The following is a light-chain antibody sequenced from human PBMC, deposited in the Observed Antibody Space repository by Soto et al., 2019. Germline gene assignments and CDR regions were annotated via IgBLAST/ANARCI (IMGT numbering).Light chain of an antibody. CDR2: DVS. V-gene: IGLV2-14*01. CDR3: SSYTSSTVV. CDR1: SSDVGGYNY. Sequence: QSALTQPASVSGSPGQSNTISCTGTSSDVGGYNYVSWYQQHPGKAPKLMIYDVSNRPSEVSNRFSGSKSGNTASLTISGLQAEDEADYYCSSYTSSTVVFGGGTKLTVL. J-gene: IGLJ2*01.